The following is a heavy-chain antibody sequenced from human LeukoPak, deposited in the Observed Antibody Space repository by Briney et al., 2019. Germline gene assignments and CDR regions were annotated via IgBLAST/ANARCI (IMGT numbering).Heavy chain of an antibody. V-gene: IGHV4-34*01. CDR2: INHSGST. D-gene: IGHD6-13*01. CDR1: GGSFSGYY. CDR3: ARGGSSSRGGSDY. J-gene: IGHJ4*02. Sequence: SETLSLACAVYGGSFSGYYWSWIRQPPGKGLEWIGEINHSGSTNYNPSLKSRVTISVDTSKNQFSLKLSSVTAADTAVYYWARGGSSSRGGSDYWGQGTLVTVSS.